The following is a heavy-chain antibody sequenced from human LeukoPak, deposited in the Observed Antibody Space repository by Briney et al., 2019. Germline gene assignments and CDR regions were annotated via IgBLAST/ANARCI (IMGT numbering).Heavy chain of an antibody. D-gene: IGHD3-9*01. Sequence: TGGSLRLSCAASGFTFSNAWMSWVRQAPGKGLEWVGRIKSKTDGGTTDYAAPVKGRFTISRDDSKNTLYLQMNSLKTEDTAVYYCTTHGGILTGYYRNDYWGQGTLVTVSS. CDR1: GFTFSNAW. CDR3: TTHGGILTGYYRNDY. J-gene: IGHJ4*02. CDR2: IKSKTDGGTT. V-gene: IGHV3-15*01.